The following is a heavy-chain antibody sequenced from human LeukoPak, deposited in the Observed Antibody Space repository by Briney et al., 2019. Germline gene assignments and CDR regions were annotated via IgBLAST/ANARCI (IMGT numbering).Heavy chain of an antibody. CDR3: APLSVVVLPAELK. CDR1: GFTFSDYY. D-gene: IGHD2-15*01. Sequence: PGGSLRLSCAASGFTFSDYYMSWIRQAPGKGLEWVSYISSSGSTIYYADSVKGRFTISRDNAKNSLYLQMNSLRVEDTAVYYCAPLSVVVLPAELKWGQGTLVTVSS. V-gene: IGHV3-11*01. CDR2: ISSSGSTI. J-gene: IGHJ4*02.